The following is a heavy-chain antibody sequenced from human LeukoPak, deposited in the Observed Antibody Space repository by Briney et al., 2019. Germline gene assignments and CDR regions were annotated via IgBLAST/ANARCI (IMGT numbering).Heavy chain of an antibody. V-gene: IGHV3-7*01. Sequence: GSLRLSCAASGFTFSSYWMSWVRQAPGEGLEWVANIKQDGSEKYYVDSVKGRFTISRDNAKNSLYLQMNSLRAEDTAVYYCARDTGDFWSGYAFDPWGQGTLVTVSS. CDR3: ARDTGDFWSGYAFDP. D-gene: IGHD3-3*01. J-gene: IGHJ5*02. CDR1: GFTFSSYW. CDR2: IKQDGSEK.